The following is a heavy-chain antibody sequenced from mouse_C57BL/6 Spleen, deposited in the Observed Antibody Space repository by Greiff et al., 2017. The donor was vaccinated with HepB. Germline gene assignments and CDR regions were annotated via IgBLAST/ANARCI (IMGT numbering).Heavy chain of an antibody. CDR3: GRRGGDY. V-gene: IGHV1-52*01. Sequence: QVQLQQPGAELVRPGSSVKLSCKASGYTFTSYWMHWVKQRPIQGLEWIGNIDPSDSETHYNQKFKDKATLTVDKSSSTAYMQLSSLASEDSSVYYRGRRGGDYWGQGTTLTVSS. CDR1: GYTFTSYW. J-gene: IGHJ2*01. CDR2: IDPSDSET.